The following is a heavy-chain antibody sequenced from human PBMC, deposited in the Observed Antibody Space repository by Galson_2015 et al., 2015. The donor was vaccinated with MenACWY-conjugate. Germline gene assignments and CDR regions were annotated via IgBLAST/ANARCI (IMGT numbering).Heavy chain of an antibody. Sequence: SLRLSCAASGFTFSNYAIHWVRQAPGKGLEWVVVISYDGSNKYYADSVKGRFTISRDKSKNKVYLQMNSLRVDDTAVYYCARDLDYDDSSGYLEYWGQGTLVTVSS. J-gene: IGHJ4*02. V-gene: IGHV3-30*04. CDR3: ARDLDYDDSSGYLEY. D-gene: IGHD3-22*01. CDR1: GFTFSNYA. CDR2: ISYDGSNK.